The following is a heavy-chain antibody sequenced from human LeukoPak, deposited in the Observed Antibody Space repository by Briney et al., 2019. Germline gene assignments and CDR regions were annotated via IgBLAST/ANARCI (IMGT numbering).Heavy chain of an antibody. Sequence: PSETLSLTCTVSGGSISSYYWSWVRQPAGRGLEWIGRIYTSGSTNYNPSLKSRVTMSADTSKSQFSLKLSSVTAADTAVYYCARDIGGYCSSTSCGYNWFDPWGQGTLVTVSS. CDR1: GGSISSYY. CDR2: IYTSGST. D-gene: IGHD2-2*01. J-gene: IGHJ5*02. V-gene: IGHV4-4*07. CDR3: ARDIGGYCSSTSCGYNWFDP.